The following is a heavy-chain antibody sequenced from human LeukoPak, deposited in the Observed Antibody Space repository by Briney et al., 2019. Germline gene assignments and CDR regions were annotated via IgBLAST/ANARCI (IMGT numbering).Heavy chain of an antibody. J-gene: IGHJ4*02. V-gene: IGHV3-23*01. CDR1: GFAFGTYA. CDR2: ISANGQAT. Sequence: QPGGSLRLSCSGSGFAFGTYAMSWVRQAPGMGLEWVSSISANGQATYYADSVEGRFTISRDNSKSTLYLQLNSLRAEDTATYYCARDPYNTISYRLANWGQGTLVTVSS. CDR3: ARDPYNTISYRLAN. D-gene: IGHD3-10*01.